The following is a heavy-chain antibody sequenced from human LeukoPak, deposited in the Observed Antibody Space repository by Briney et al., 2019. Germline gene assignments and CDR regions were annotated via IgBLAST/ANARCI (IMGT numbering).Heavy chain of an antibody. CDR2: ISGSGGST. V-gene: IGHV3-23*01. J-gene: IGHJ5*02. D-gene: IGHD3-22*01. CDR1: GFTSSSYA. Sequence: GGSLRLSCAASGFTSSSYAMSWVRQAPGKGLEWVSAISGSGGSTYYADSVKGRFTISRDNSKNTLYLQMNSLRAEDTAVYYCARETGHYDSSGYPNGWFDPWGQGTLVTVSS. CDR3: ARETGHYDSSGYPNGWFDP.